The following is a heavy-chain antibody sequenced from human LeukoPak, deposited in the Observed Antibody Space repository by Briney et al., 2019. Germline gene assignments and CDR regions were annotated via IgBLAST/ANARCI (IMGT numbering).Heavy chain of an antibody. CDR1: GFTFRSYS. CDR2: ISSSSSYI. Sequence: PGGSLRLSCAASGFTFRSYSMNWVRQAPGKGLEWVSSISSSSSYIYYADSVKGRFTISRDNAKNSLYLQMNSLRAEDTAVYYCAKVRPQQQLAYYFDYWGQGTLVTVSS. D-gene: IGHD6-13*01. CDR3: AKVRPQQQLAYYFDY. V-gene: IGHV3-21*01. J-gene: IGHJ4*02.